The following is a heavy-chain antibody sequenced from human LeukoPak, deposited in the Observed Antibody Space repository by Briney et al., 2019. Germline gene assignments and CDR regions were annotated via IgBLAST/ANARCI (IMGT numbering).Heavy chain of an antibody. CDR3: ARAPHYYGSGSYLWFDP. CDR2: ISAYNGNT. CDR1: GYTFTSYG. Sequence: ASVKVSCKASGYTFTSYGISWVRQAPGQGLEWMGWISAYNGNTNYAQKLQGRVTMTTDTSTSTAYTELRSLRSDDTAVYYCARAPHYYGSGSYLWFDPWGQGTLVTVSS. D-gene: IGHD3-10*01. V-gene: IGHV1-18*01. J-gene: IGHJ5*02.